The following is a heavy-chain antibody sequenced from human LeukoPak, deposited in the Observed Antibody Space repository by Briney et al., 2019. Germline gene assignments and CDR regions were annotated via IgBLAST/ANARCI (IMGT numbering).Heavy chain of an antibody. V-gene: IGHV3-53*01. CDR3: AKDHYGDYDGYFQH. CDR2: VYSGGHT. J-gene: IGHJ1*01. D-gene: IGHD4-17*01. CDR1: GLIVSNNY. Sequence: GGSLRLSCAASGLIVSNNYMSWVRQAPGKGLEWVSIVYSGGHTYYADSVKGRFTISRDKSKNTLYLQMNSLRAEDTAVYYCAKDHYGDYDGYFQHWGQGTLVTVSS.